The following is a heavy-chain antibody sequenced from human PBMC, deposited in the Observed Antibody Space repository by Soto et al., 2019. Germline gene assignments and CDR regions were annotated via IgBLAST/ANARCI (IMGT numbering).Heavy chain of an antibody. CDR1: GYTFTSYG. CDR2: ISAYNGNT. CDR3: ARDPDGSSSWYYYYYGMDV. Sequence: ASVKVSCKASGYTFTSYGISWVRQAPGQGLEWMGWISAYNGNTNYAQKLQGRVTMTTDTSTSTAYMELRSLRSDDTAVYYCARDPDGSSSWYYYYYGMDVWGQGTTVTVSS. J-gene: IGHJ6*02. V-gene: IGHV1-18*04. D-gene: IGHD6-13*01.